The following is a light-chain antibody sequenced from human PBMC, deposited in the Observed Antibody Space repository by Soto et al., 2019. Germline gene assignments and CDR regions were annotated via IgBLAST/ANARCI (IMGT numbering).Light chain of an antibody. CDR2: AAS. Sequence: DIQMTQSPSALSASVGDRVTITCPASQNINIYLHWYQQKPGKAPELLIFAASSVRSGVPSRFSGSGSGTEFTLAISSLQPEDVATYYCPQSYTSPPFTFGPGTKVDIK. CDR3: PQSYTSPPFT. CDR1: QNINIY. J-gene: IGKJ3*01. V-gene: IGKV1-39*01.